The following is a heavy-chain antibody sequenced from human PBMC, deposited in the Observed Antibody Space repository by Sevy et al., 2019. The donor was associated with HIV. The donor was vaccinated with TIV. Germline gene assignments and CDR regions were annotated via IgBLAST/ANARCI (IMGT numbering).Heavy chain of an antibody. CDR2: ISSNGDNA. D-gene: IGHD1-26*01. J-gene: IGHJ4*02. CDR1: GFTFRTYA. CDR3: ARGPEWELTSFLSH. Sequence: GGSLRLSCAASGFTFRTYALHWVRQAPGRGVEWLALISSNGDNAFYANSVRGRLTVSRDNSMNTLSLQMSSLTAEDTAVYYCARGPEWELTSFLSHWGQGTLVTVSS. V-gene: IGHV3-30-3*01.